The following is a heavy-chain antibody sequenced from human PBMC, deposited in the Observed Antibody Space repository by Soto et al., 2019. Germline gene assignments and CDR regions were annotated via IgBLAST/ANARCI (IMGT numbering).Heavy chain of an antibody. V-gene: IGHV3-30*03. J-gene: IGHJ6*02. Sequence: QVQLVESGGGVVQPGRSLRLSCAASGLTFSSSAMHWVRQAPGKGQEWVALISYDGSNKYYVDSVKGRFTISRDNSKNTLDLQMNSLREEDTAVYYCAAETKSYFYGMDVWGQGTTVTVSS. CDR3: AAETKSYFYGMDV. CDR1: GLTFSSSA. CDR2: ISYDGSNK.